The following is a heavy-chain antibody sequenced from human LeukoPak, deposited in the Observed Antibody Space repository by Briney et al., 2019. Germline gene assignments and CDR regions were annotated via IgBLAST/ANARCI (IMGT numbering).Heavy chain of an antibody. CDR3: AREGCSGGSCYSGYYYYGMDV. D-gene: IGHD2-15*01. V-gene: IGHV3-11*01. J-gene: IGHJ6*02. CDR1: GFTFSDYY. Sequence: GGSLRLSCAASGFTFSDYYMSWIRQAPGKGLEWVSYISSSGSTIYYADSVKGRFTISRDNAKNSLYLQMNSLRAEDTAVYYCAREGCSGGSCYSGYYYYGMDVWGRGTTVTVSS. CDR2: ISSSGSTI.